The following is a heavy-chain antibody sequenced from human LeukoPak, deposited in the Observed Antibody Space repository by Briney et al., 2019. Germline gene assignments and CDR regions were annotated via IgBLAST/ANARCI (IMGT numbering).Heavy chain of an antibody. CDR2: ISAYNGNT. J-gene: IGHJ6*03. D-gene: IGHD3-10*01. CDR3: ARGGGAITMVRGRFFYVDV. Sequence: ASVKVSCKASGYTFSNSGISWVRQASGQGLEWMGWISAYNGNTNYAQKLQGRVTMTTDTSTSTAYMELRSLRSDDTAVYYCARGGGAITMVRGRFFYVDVWGKGTTVTISS. V-gene: IGHV1-18*01. CDR1: GYTFSNSG.